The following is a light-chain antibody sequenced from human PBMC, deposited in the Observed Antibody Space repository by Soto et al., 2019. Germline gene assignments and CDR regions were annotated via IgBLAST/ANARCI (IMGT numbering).Light chain of an antibody. CDR3: QQYSNWPPYT. V-gene: IGKV3-15*01. CDR1: QRISSN. J-gene: IGKJ2*01. Sequence: EIVMTQSPATLSLSPGERATLSCRASQRISSNLAWFQQKPGQAPRLLIYGASTRATGIPARFSGSGSGTEFTLTISSLQSEDFAVYYCQQYSNWPPYTFGQGTKLEIK. CDR2: GAS.